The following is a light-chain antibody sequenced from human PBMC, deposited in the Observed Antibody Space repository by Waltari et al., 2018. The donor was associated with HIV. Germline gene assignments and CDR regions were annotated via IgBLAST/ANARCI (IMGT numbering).Light chain of an antibody. CDR2: EVL. V-gene: IGLV2-14*01. J-gene: IGLJ1*01. CDR1: SIDVGGYNF. CDR3: ISYTSNNDYV. Sequence: QSALTQPASVSGSPGQSITISCTGTSIDVGGYNFVSWFQHHPGKAPKVMIYEVLNRPSGISIRFSGSKSGNTASLTISGLQAEDEADYYCISYTSNNDYVFGTGTKVTVL.